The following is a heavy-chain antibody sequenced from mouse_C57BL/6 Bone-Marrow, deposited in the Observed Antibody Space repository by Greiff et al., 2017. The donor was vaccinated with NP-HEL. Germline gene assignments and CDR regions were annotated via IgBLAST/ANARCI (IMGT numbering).Heavy chain of an antibody. J-gene: IGHJ2*01. CDR1: GYAFSSYW. D-gene: IGHD6-1*01. Sequence: VQLHQSGAELVKPGASVKISCKASGYAFSSYWMNWVKQRPGKGLEWIGQIYPGDGDTNYNGKFKGKATLTADKSSSTAYMQLSSLTSEDSAVYFCARSPLCYYFDYWGQGTTLTVSS. CDR3: ARSPLCYYFDY. V-gene: IGHV1-80*01. CDR2: IYPGDGDT.